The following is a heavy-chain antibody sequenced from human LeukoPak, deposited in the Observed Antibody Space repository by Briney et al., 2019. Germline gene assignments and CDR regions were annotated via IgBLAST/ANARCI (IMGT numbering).Heavy chain of an antibody. Sequence: ASVNVSCKASGYTFITYGITWVRQAPGQGLEWMGWITPYNGDTNYAQNLQHRVTMTTDTSTSTAYMELRSLRSDDTAVYFCARVAGVSYNYFDSWGQGTLVTVSS. CDR1: GYTFITYG. D-gene: IGHD1-26*01. J-gene: IGHJ4*02. V-gene: IGHV1-18*01. CDR2: ITPYNGDT. CDR3: ARVAGVSYNYFDS.